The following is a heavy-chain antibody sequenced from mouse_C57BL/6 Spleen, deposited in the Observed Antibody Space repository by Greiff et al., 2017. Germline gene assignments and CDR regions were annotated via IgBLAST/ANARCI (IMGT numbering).Heavy chain of an antibody. CDR2: IYPRDGST. CDR3: ARNYGSSYSYWYFNV. CDR1: GYTFTSYD. D-gene: IGHD1-1*01. V-gene: IGHV1-85*01. J-gene: IGHJ1*03. Sequence: QVQLKESGPELVKPGASVKLSCKASGYTFTSYDINWVKQRPGQGLEWIGWIYPRDGSTKYNEKFKGKATLTVDTSSSTAYMELHSLTSDDSAVYFGARNYGSSYSYWYFNVWGTGTTVTVSS.